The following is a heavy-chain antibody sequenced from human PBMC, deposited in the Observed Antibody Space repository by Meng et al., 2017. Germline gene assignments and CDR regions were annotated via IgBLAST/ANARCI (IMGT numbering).Heavy chain of an antibody. CDR1: GFTFSSYA. Sequence: GESLKISCAASGFTFSSYAMHWVRQVPGKGLEWVAVISYDGSNKYYADSVKGRFTISRDNSKNTLYLQMNSLRAEDTAVYYCARDGYYYGSGSLDYWGQGKRVNGAS. J-gene: IGHJ4*02. V-gene: IGHV3-30*04. CDR2: ISYDGSNK. CDR3: ARDGYYYGSGSLDY. D-gene: IGHD3-10*01.